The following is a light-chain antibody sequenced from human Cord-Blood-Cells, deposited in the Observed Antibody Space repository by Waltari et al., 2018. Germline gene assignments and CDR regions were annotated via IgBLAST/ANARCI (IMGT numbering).Light chain of an antibody. Sequence: EIVLTQSPATLSLSPGERATLSCRASQSVSSNLARYQQKPGQAPRLLIYGASTRATGIPARFSGSGSGTEFTLTISSLQSEDFAVYYCQQYNNWPPMYTFGQGTKLEIK. CDR1: QSVSSN. CDR3: QQYNNWPPMYT. J-gene: IGKJ2*01. V-gene: IGKV3-15*01. CDR2: GAS.